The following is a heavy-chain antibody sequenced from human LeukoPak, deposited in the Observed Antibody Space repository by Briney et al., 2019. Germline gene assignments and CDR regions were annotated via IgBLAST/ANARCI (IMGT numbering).Heavy chain of an antibody. J-gene: IGHJ4*02. CDR3: ARDSPIVVVINFDY. V-gene: IGHV1-18*01. CDR2: ISAYNGNT. D-gene: IGHD3-22*01. CDR1: GYTFTNYG. Sequence: ASVTVSCKASGYTFTNYGISWVRQAPGQGLEWMGWISAYNGNTNYAQKLQGRVTMTTDTSTSTAYMELRSLRSDDTAVYYCARDSPIVVVINFDYWGRGTLVTVSS.